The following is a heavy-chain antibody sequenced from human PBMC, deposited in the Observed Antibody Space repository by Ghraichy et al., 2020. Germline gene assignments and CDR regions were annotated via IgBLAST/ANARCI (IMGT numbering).Heavy chain of an antibody. CDR3: ARENYDSSGYYY. CDR1: GFTFSSYS. V-gene: IGHV3-21*01. D-gene: IGHD3-22*01. Sequence: GGSLRLSCAASGFTFSSYSMNWVRQAPGKGLEWVSSISSSSSYIYYADSVKGRFTISRDNTKNSLYLQMNSLRAEDTAVYYCARENYDSSGYYYWGQGTLVTVSS. CDR2: ISSSSSYI. J-gene: IGHJ4*02.